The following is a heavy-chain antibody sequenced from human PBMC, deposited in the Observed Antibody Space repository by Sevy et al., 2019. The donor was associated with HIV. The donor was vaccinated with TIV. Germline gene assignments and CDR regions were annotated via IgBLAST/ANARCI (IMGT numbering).Heavy chain of an antibody. J-gene: IGHJ5*02. D-gene: IGHD6-19*01. Sequence: SETLSLTCTVSGGSISSYYWSWIRQPPGKGLEWIGYIYYSGSTNYNPSLKSRVTISVDASKNQFSLKLSSVTAAETAVYYCAREWQWPNNWFDPWGQGTLVTVSS. CDR1: GGSISSYY. CDR3: AREWQWPNNWFDP. V-gene: IGHV4-59*01. CDR2: IYYSGST.